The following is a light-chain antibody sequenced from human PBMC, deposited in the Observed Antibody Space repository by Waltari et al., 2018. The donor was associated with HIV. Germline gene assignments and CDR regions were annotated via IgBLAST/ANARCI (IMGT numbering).Light chain of an antibody. V-gene: IGLV3-1*01. J-gene: IGLJ2*01. CDR3: QAWTSPGSI. CDR2: QNN. Sequence: QPPSMSVSAGQTVTITCSGDDLGHKHVYWYQQRPGQSPVLVMSQNNKRPSGIPERFSGSKSGNTATLTISGTQTLDEATYYCQAWTSPGSIFGGGTILTVL. CDR1: DLGHKH.